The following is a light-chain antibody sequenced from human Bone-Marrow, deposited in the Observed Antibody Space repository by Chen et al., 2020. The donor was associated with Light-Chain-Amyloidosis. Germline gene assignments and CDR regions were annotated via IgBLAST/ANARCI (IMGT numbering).Light chain of an antibody. CDR1: SSDVGGDNH. J-gene: IGLJ1*01. Sequence: QSALTQPASVSGSPGQSITISCTGTSSDVGGDNHVSWYQQHPDNAPKLIIYEVTNRPSSVPDRFSGSKSDNTASLTISGLQTEYEADYFCSSYTITNTLVFGSGTRVTVL. CDR2: EVT. V-gene: IGLV2-14*01. CDR3: SSYTITNTLV.